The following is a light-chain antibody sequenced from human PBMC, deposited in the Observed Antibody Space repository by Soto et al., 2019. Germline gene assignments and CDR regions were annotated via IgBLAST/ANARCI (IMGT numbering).Light chain of an antibody. Sequence: DIQMTQSPSTLSASVGDRVTITCRASQSISDSLAWYQQKPGKAPKLLIYEAFNLESGVPSRFSGSGSGTEFTLTIFGLQPDDFATYYCQQYHSYPWTFGQGTKVAIK. CDR3: QQYHSYPWT. CDR1: QSISDS. CDR2: EAF. J-gene: IGKJ1*01. V-gene: IGKV1-5*03.